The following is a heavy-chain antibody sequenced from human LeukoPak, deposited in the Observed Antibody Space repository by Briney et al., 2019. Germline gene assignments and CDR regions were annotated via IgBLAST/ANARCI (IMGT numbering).Heavy chain of an antibody. Sequence: SETLSPTCTVSGDSIGSSNYFWGWIRQPPGEGLEWIGSIHYSGSTSYTSYNPSLKSRVTISVDTSKSQISLKLSSVTAADTAIYYCTSPPKDFWSGYYIRRGNSFDYWGQGTLVTVSS. J-gene: IGHJ4*02. V-gene: IGHV4-39*01. CDR1: GDSIGSSNYF. D-gene: IGHD3-3*01. CDR2: IHYSGSTSYT. CDR3: TSPPKDFWSGYYIRRGNSFDY.